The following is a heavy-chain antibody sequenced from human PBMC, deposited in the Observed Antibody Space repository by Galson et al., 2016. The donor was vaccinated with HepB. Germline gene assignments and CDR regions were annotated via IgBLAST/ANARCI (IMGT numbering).Heavy chain of an antibody. CDR1: GFTFSNAW. CDR2: IRYDGSSK. D-gene: IGHD3-10*01. Sequence: SLRLSCAASGFTFSNAWMSWVRQAPGKGLEWVAVIRYDGSSKYYTDSVKGRFTISRDNSKNTLNLQMNSLRAEDTAMYYCARGGSGSYYKGEDYYYGMDVWGQGTTVIVSS. J-gene: IGHJ6*02. V-gene: IGHV3-33*08. CDR3: ARGGSGSYYKGEDYYYGMDV.